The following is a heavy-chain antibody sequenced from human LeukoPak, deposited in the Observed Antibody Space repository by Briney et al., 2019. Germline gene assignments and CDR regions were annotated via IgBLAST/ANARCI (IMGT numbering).Heavy chain of an antibody. CDR3: AKVVEYYDILTGYYILDY. CDR1: GFTFSSYW. V-gene: IGHV3-7*01. D-gene: IGHD3-9*01. Sequence: GGSLRLSCAASGFTFSSYWMSWVRQAPGKGLEWVANIKQDGSEKYYVDSVKGRFTISRDNAKNSLYLQMNSLRAEDTAVYYCAKVVEYYDILTGYYILDYWGQGTLVTVSS. CDR2: IKQDGSEK. J-gene: IGHJ4*02.